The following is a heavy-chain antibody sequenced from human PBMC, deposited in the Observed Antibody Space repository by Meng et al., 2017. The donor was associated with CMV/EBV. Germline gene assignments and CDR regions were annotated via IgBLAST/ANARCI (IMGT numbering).Heavy chain of an antibody. CDR1: GFTFSSCA. D-gene: IGHD3-16*01. Sequence: ASGFTFSSCAMTWVRQVPRKGLERVSAISGGGDSTYYADSVRGRFTISRDNSKNTLYLQMNSLRAEDTAVYYCAKNLGIGGRTPFDYWGRGTLVTVSS. CDR3: AKNLGIGGRTPFDY. CDR2: ISGGGDST. V-gene: IGHV3-23*01. J-gene: IGHJ4*02.